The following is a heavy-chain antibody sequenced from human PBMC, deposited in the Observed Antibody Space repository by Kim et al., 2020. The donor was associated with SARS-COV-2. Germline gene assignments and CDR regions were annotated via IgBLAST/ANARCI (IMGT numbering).Heavy chain of an antibody. Sequence: SGDGRSTDYAESVKGRFTISRDNSKNALYLQMKSLRTEDTALYYCAKDDYWGQGTLVTVSS. J-gene: IGHJ4*02. V-gene: IGHV3-43*02. CDR3: AKDDY. CDR2: SGDGRST.